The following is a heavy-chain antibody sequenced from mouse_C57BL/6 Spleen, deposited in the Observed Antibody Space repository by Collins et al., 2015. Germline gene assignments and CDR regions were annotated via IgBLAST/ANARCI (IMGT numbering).Heavy chain of an antibody. CDR1: GYAFTNYL. CDR3: ARWGSY. CDR2: INPGSGGT. Sequence: QVQLQQSGAELVRPGTSVKVSCKASGYAFTNYLIEWVKQRPGQGLEWIGVINPGSGGTNYNEKFKGKATLTADKSSSTAYMQLSSLTSEDSAVYFCARWGSYWGQGTTLTVSS. J-gene: IGHJ2*01. V-gene: IGHV1-54*01.